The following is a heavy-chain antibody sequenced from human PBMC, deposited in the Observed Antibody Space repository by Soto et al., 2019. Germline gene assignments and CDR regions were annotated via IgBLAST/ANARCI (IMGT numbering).Heavy chain of an antibody. CDR1: GYTFTSYY. V-gene: IGHV1-46*01. J-gene: IGHJ6*02. CDR2: INPSGGST. D-gene: IGHD6-6*01. CDR3: ASPNSSSSPYYGMDV. Sequence: ASVKVSCKASGYTFTSYYMHWVRQAPGQGLEWMGIINPSGGSTSYAQKFQGRVTMTRGTSTSTVYMELSSLRSEDTAVYYCASPNSSSSPYYGMDVWGQGTTVTVSS.